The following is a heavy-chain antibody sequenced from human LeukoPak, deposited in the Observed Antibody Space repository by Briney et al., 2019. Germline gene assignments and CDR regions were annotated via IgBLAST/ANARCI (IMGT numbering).Heavy chain of an antibody. D-gene: IGHD3-22*01. CDR1: GFTLSSYS. J-gene: IGHJ6*02. CDR2: ISSSSSTI. Sequence: GGSLRLSCAASGFTLSSYSMNWVRQAPGKGLEWVSYISSSSSTIYYADSVKGRFTISRDNAKNSLYLQMNSLRAEDTAVYYCARGLHYYDSSGYSYYYGMDVWGQGTTVTVSS. CDR3: ARGLHYYDSSGYSYYYGMDV. V-gene: IGHV3-48*01.